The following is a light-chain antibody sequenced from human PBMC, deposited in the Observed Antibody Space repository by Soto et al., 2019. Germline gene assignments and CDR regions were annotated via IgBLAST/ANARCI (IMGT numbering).Light chain of an antibody. Sequence: QSALTQPASVSGSPGQSITISCTGTSSDVGGYNYVSWYQQHPGKAPKLMIYEVSNRPSGVSNRFSASKSGNTASLTISGLQAEDEADYYCCSYAGSYTDVFGTGTKLTVL. V-gene: IGLV2-14*01. CDR3: CSYAGSYTDV. CDR2: EVS. J-gene: IGLJ1*01. CDR1: SSDVGGYNY.